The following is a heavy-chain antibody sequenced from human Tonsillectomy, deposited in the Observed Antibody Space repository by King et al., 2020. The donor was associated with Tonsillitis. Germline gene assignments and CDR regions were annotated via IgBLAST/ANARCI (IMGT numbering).Heavy chain of an antibody. J-gene: IGHJ4*02. V-gene: IGHV3-30*18. D-gene: IGHD6-13*01. Sequence: VQLVESGGGVVQPGRSLRLSCAASGFTFSIYAMHWVRQAPGKGLGWVAVVSDDGSNRYYADSVKGRFTISRDHSKNTLYLQMNSLRVEDTAVYYCAKSGLPGAGQRGYFDSWGQGTLVTVSS. CDR1: GFTFSIYA. CDR3: AKSGLPGAGQRGYFDS. CDR2: VSDDGSNR.